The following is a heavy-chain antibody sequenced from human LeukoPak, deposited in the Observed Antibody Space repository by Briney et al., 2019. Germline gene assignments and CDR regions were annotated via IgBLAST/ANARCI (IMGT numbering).Heavy chain of an antibody. V-gene: IGHV3-30*02. CDR3: AKPGRVTTLESAVYYFDY. CDR2: IRYDGSNK. CDR1: GFTFSSYG. J-gene: IGHJ4*02. D-gene: IGHD4-17*01. Sequence: GGSLRLSCAASGFTFSSYGMHWVRQAPGKGLEWVAFIRYDGSNKYYADSVKGRFTISRDNSKNTLYLQMNSLRAEDTAVYYCAKPGRVTTLESAVYYFDYWGQGTLVTVSS.